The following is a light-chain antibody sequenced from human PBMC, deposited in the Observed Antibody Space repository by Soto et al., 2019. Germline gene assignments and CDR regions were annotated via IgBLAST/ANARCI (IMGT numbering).Light chain of an antibody. V-gene: IGKV1-5*03. CDR3: QQYNSYSFT. CDR1: QSIGTW. CDR2: KAS. J-gene: IGKJ3*01. Sequence: DIQMTQSPSTLSASVGDRVTISCRASQSIGTWLAWYQQKPGKAPKLLISKASSLESGVPSRFSGSGSGTGFTLNISSLQPDDFATYYCQQYNSYSFTFGPGTKVDIK.